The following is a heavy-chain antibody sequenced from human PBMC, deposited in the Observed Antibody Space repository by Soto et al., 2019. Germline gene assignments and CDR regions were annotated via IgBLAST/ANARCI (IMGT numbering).Heavy chain of an antibody. D-gene: IGHD2-15*01. Sequence: QVQLQESGPGLVKPSQTLSLTCTVSGGSISSGGYYWSWIRQHPGKGLEWIGYIYYSGSTYYNPSLKSRVTIAVDTSKNQFSLKLSSVTAADTAVYYCARVRYCSGGSCYPRFDPWGQGTLVTVSS. CDR2: IYYSGST. CDR3: ARVRYCSGGSCYPRFDP. V-gene: IGHV4-31*03. J-gene: IGHJ5*02. CDR1: GGSISSGGYY.